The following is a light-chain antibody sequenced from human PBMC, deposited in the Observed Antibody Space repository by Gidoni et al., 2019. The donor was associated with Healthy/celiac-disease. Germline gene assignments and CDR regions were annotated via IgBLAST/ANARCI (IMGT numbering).Light chain of an antibody. V-gene: IGKV3-20*01. CDR2: GAS. Sequence: EIVLTQSPGTLSLSPGERATLSCRASQSVSSSYLAWYQQKPGQAPRLLIYGASSRATGIPDRFSGSGSGTDFTRTISRLEPEDLAVYYWQQYGSSPWTFGQGTKVEIK. J-gene: IGKJ1*01. CDR1: QSVSSSY. CDR3: QQYGSSPWT.